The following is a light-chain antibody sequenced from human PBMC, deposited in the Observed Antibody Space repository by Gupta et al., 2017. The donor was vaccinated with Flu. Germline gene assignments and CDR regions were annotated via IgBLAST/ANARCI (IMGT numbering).Light chain of an antibody. CDR1: SSDVGGYNY. CDR3: SSYAGRDILV. CDR2: EVN. Sequence: QSALTQPPSASGSPGQSVAISCTGTSSDVGGYNYVSWYQQHPGKAPKLIIYEVNKRPAGVPDRFSGSKSGNTASLTVSGLLAEDESDYYCSSYAGRDILVFGGGTKLTVL. V-gene: IGLV2-8*01. J-gene: IGLJ2*01.